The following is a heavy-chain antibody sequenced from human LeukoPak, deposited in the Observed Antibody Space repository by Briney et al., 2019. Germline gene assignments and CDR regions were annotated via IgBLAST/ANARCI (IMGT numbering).Heavy chain of an antibody. CDR1: GFTFSSHG. J-gene: IGHJ3*02. V-gene: IGHV3-30*03. CDR2: ISYDGNSK. Sequence: QPGGSLRLSCAASGFTFSSHGMHWVRQAPGKGLEWVAVISYDGNSKYHVDSVTGRFTISRDNSRNTLSLQMNSLRVEDTAVYYCARDRTSWSDALDIWGQGTLVTVSS. D-gene: IGHD2-2*01. CDR3: ARDRTSWSDALDI.